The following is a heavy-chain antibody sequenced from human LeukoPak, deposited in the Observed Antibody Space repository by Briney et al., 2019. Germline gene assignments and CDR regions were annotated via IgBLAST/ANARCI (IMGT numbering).Heavy chain of an antibody. CDR1: GESFRDYY. CDR3: ARLDYYGDPAPIDY. D-gene: IGHD4-17*01. CDR2: IYYSGST. Sequence: SETLSLTCAVYGESFRDYYWGWIRQPPGKGLEWIGSIYYSGSTYYNPSLKSRVTISVDTSKNQFSLKLSSVTAADTAVYYCARLDYYGDPAPIDYWGQGTLVTVSS. V-gene: IGHV4-39*01. J-gene: IGHJ4*02.